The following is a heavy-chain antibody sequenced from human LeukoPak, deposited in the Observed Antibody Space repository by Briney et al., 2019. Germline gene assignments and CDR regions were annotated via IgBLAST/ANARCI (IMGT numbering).Heavy chain of an antibody. D-gene: IGHD2-15*01. Sequence: ASVKVSCKASGYTFTGYYMHWVRQAPGQGLEWMGWINPNSGGTNYAQKFQGRVTMTRDTPISTAYMELSRLRSDDTAVYYCARAPGYCSGGSCYAEDYWGQGTLVTVSS. CDR2: INPNSGGT. CDR3: ARAPGYCSGGSCYAEDY. V-gene: IGHV1-2*02. CDR1: GYTFTGYY. J-gene: IGHJ4*02.